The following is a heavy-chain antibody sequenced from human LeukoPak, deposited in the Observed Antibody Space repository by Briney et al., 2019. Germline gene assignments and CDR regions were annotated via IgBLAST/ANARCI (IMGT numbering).Heavy chain of an antibody. CDR1: GFTFSSYW. Sequence: GGSLRLSCAASGFTFSSYWMNWVRQAPGKGLVWVSRIASDGSSTTYADSVKGRFSISRDNAKNTLYLQMNSLRAEDTAVYYCARAYGSGENDAFDIWGQGTTVTVSS. J-gene: IGHJ3*02. D-gene: IGHD3-10*01. V-gene: IGHV3-74*01. CDR2: IASDGSST. CDR3: ARAYGSGENDAFDI.